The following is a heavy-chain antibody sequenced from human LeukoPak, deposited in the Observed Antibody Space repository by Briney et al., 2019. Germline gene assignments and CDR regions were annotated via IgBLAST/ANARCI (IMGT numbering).Heavy chain of an antibody. V-gene: IGHV1-69*13. CDR3: ARGDSSGYYYYYYYGMDV. CDR2: IIPIFGTA. D-gene: IGHD3-22*01. Sequence: GASVKVSCKASGGTFSSYAISWVRQAPGQGLEWMGGIIPIFGTANYAQKFQGRVTITADESTSTAYMELSSLRSEDTAVYYCARGDSSGYYYYYYYGMDVWGQGTTVTVSS. CDR1: GGTFSSYA. J-gene: IGHJ6*02.